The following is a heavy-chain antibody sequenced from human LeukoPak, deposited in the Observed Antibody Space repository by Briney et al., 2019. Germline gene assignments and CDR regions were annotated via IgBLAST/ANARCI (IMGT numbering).Heavy chain of an antibody. J-gene: IGHJ5*02. Sequence: ASVKVSCKASGYTFTSYGISWVRQAPGQGLEWMGWISAYNGNTNYAQKLQGRVTMTTDTSTSTAYMELRSLRSDDTAVYYCARDKAYSSGPATYNWFDPWGQGTLVTVSS. CDR2: ISAYNGNT. D-gene: IGHD6-19*01. CDR3: ARDKAYSSGPATYNWFDP. CDR1: GYTFTSYG. V-gene: IGHV1-18*01.